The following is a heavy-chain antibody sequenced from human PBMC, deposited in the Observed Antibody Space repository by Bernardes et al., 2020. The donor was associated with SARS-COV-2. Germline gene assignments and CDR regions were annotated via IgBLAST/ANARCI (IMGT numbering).Heavy chain of an antibody. V-gene: IGHV3-74*01. CDR2: INIDGTST. J-gene: IGHJ4*02. CDR3: ARPLIPQFGGYSSPFDN. CDR1: GFTFSQYW. Sequence: GGSLRLSCEASGFTFSQYWMYWVRQAPGKGLVWVSRINIDGTSTSYADSVKGRFTISRDNAKNTLYLQMNSLRAEDTAVYFCARPLIPQFGGYSSPFDNWGPGTRVTVSP. D-gene: IGHD6-19*01.